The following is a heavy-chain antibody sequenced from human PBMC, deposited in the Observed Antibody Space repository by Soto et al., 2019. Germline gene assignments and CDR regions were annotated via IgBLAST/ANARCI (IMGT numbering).Heavy chain of an antibody. CDR2: ISSSGYTI. Sequence: QVQLVESGGGLVKPGGSLRLSCVASGFTFSDYYMSWIRQAPGQGLEWVSYISSSGYTIYYADSVRGRFTISRDNTKNSLYLQMNSLSAEDTAVYYCARGRPRTSDHYDVWGQGTTVTVSS. V-gene: IGHV3-11*01. CDR3: ARGRPRTSDHYDV. CDR1: GFTFSDYY. J-gene: IGHJ6*02. D-gene: IGHD2-2*01.